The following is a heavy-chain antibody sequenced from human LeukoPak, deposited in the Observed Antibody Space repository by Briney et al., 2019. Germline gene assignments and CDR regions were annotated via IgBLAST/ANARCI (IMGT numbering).Heavy chain of an antibody. CDR2: INSDGINT. Sequence: SGGSLRLSCAASGFTFSNYWMHWVRQAPGKGLVWVSRINSDGINTSYADSVKGRFTISRDNAKNSLYLQMNSLRAEDTAVYYCARDTRYFDWLLSYYYYYYMDVWGKGTTVTVSS. V-gene: IGHV3-74*01. J-gene: IGHJ6*03. D-gene: IGHD3-9*01. CDR3: ARDTRYFDWLLSYYYYYYMDV. CDR1: GFTFSNYW.